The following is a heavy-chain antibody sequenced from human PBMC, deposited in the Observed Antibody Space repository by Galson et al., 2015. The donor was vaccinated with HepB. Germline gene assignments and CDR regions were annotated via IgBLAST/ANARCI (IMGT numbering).Heavy chain of an antibody. D-gene: IGHD3-3*01. CDR1: GFTFSSYR. Sequence: SLRLSCAASGFTFSSYRMNWVRQAQGNGLEWVSYISSSSSTIYYADSVKGRFTISRDNAKNSLYLQMDSLRAEDTAVYYCAGDFGYYYYYMDVWGKGTTVTVSS. J-gene: IGHJ6*03. V-gene: IGHV3-48*01. CDR2: ISSSSSTI. CDR3: AGDFGYYYYYMDV.